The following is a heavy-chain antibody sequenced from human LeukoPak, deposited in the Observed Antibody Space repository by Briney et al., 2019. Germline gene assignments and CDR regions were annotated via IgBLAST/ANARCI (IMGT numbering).Heavy chain of an antibody. D-gene: IGHD3-9*01. CDR3: ARYDNPNYFSFYMDV. CDR2: INWNGGSS. Sequence: GGSLRLSCAASGFTFDDYGLSWVRQVPGKGLEWVSGINWNGGSSGYADSVRGRFTISRDNAKNSLYLQMNSLRAEDTALYYCARYDNPNYFSFYMDVWGKGTTVTVSS. V-gene: IGHV3-20*04. CDR1: GFTFDDYG. J-gene: IGHJ6*03.